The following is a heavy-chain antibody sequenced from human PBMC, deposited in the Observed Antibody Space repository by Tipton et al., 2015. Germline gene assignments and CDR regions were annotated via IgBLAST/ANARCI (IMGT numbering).Heavy chain of an antibody. J-gene: IGHJ4*02. Sequence: TLSLTCTVSGGSVRSGNFYWSWIRQPPGKGLEWIGYIYYTGSTNYHPSLKSRVTISVDTSKNQFSLNLSSVTAADTAVYYCAREGYNYGYTYWGQGTLVTVSS. V-gene: IGHV4-61*01. CDR3: AREGYNYGYTY. CDR2: IYYTGST. D-gene: IGHD5-18*01. CDR1: GGSVRSGNFY.